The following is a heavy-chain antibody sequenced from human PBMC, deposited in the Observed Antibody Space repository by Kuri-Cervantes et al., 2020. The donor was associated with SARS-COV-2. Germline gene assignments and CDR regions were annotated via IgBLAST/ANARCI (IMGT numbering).Heavy chain of an antibody. Sequence: SETLSLTCTVSGYSISSGYYWGWIRQPPGKGLEWIGSIYHSGGTYYNPSLKSRVTISVDTSKNQFSLSLSSVTAADTAVYYCAKLGGYRSGYNWFDPWGQGTLVTVSS. D-gene: IGHD5-18*01. CDR2: IYHSGGT. V-gene: IGHV4-38-2*02. CDR3: AKLGGYRSGYNWFDP. J-gene: IGHJ5*02. CDR1: GYSISSGYY.